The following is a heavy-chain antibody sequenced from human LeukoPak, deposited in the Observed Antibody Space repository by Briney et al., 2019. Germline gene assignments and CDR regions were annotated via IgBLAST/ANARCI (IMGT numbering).Heavy chain of an antibody. D-gene: IGHD3-22*01. Sequence: PSQTLSLTCTVSGGSISSGSYYWSWIRQPAGKGLEWIGRIYTSGSTNYNPSLKSRVTISVDTSKNQFSLKLSSVTAADTAVYYCARDHYYYDSSGLIEGDYWGQGTLVTVSS. CDR1: GGSISSGSYY. J-gene: IGHJ4*02. CDR2: IYTSGST. V-gene: IGHV4-61*02. CDR3: ARDHYYYDSSGLIEGDY.